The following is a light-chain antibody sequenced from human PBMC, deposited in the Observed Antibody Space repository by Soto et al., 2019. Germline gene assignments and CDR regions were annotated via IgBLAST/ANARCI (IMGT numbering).Light chain of an antibody. V-gene: IGKV3-15*01. J-gene: IGKJ1*01. CDR3: QQYNNWPRT. CDR1: QSVSSN. Sequence: ERVMTQSPATLSVSPGESATLSCRASQSVSSNLAWYQQKPGQAPRLLIYGAYTRATGLPARFSGSGSGTEFTLTISSLQSEDFAVYYCQQYNNWPRTFGQGTKVEIK. CDR2: GAY.